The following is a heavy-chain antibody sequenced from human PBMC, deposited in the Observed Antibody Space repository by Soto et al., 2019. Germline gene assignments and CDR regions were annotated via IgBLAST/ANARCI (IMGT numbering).Heavy chain of an antibody. CDR1: GFSLSTSGVG. CDR2: IYWNDDK. V-gene: IGHV2-5*01. CDR3: AHRRGFGELLVNWFDP. D-gene: IGHD3-10*01. Sequence: QITLKESGPTLVKPTQTLTLTFTFSGFSLSTSGVGVGWIRQPPGKALEWLALIYWNDDKRYSPSLKSRLTITKDTSKNQVVLTMTNMDPVDTATYYGAHRRGFGELLVNWFDPWGQGTLVTVSS. J-gene: IGHJ5*02.